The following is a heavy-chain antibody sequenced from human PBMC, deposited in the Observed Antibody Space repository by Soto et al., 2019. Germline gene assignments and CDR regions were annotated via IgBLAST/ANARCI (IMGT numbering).Heavy chain of an antibody. V-gene: IGHV1-46*03. Sequence: VASVKVSCKASGYTFTSYYMHWVRQAPGQGLEWMGIINPSGGSTSYAQKFQGRVTMTRDTSTSTVYMELSSLRSEDTAVYYCARDGVAYCGGDCYSLYAFDIWGQGTMVTVSS. CDR2: INPSGGST. CDR1: GYTFTSYY. CDR3: ARDGVAYCGGDCYSLYAFDI. D-gene: IGHD2-21*01. J-gene: IGHJ3*02.